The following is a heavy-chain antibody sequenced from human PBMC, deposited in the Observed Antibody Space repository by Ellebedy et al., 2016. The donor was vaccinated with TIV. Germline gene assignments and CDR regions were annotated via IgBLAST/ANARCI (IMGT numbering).Heavy chain of an antibody. D-gene: IGHD5-18*01. Sequence: AASVKVSCKASRCTFSSYAISWVRQAPGQGLEWMGGIIPIFGTANYAQKFQGRVTITADESTSTAYMELSSLRSEDTAVYYCARDPREGYSYGYYYYYGMDVWGQGTTVTVSS. CDR2: IIPIFGTA. CDR1: RCTFSSYA. J-gene: IGHJ6*02. V-gene: IGHV1-69*13. CDR3: ARDPREGYSYGYYYYYGMDV.